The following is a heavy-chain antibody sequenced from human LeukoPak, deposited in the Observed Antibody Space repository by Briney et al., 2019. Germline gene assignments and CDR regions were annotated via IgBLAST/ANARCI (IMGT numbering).Heavy chain of an antibody. CDR1: GFSLSTGGMR. CDR3: ARTLTTYYSDA. D-gene: IGHD4/OR15-4a*01. J-gene: IGHJ5*02. V-gene: IGHV2-70*17. CDR2: IDWDDGR. Sequence: RESGPALVTPTQTLTLTCSFSGFSLSTGGMRVSWLRQPPGKALEWLARIDWDDGRFYSTSLKARLTISKDTSKNQVLLTMTNVDPGDTATYYCARTLTTYYSDAWGQGILVTVSS.